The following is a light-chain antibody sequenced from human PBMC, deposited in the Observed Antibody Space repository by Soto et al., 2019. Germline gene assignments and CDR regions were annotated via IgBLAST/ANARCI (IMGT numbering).Light chain of an antibody. CDR1: QSVSRSH. CDR2: GAS. J-gene: IGKJ1*01. V-gene: IGKV3-20*01. Sequence: EIVLTQSPGTLSLSPGDRATLSCRASQSVSRSHLGWYQQKPGQAPRPLMYGASIRAAGVPDRFSGSGSGTEFTLTISRLEPEDFTVYYCHHYETFGQGTKVDIK. CDR3: HHYET.